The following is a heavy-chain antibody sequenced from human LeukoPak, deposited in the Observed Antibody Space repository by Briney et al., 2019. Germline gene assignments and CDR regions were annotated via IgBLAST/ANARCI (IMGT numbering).Heavy chain of an antibody. CDR1: GGTFSSYT. CDR3: AREGPRARKVGATTFPDAFDI. D-gene: IGHD1-26*01. J-gene: IGHJ3*02. CDR2: IIPILGIA. Sequence: SVKVSCKASGGTFSSYTISWVRQAPGQGLEWMGRIIPILGIANYAQKFQGRVTITADKSTSTAYMELSSLRSEDTAVYYCAREGPRARKVGATTFPDAFDIWGQGTMVTVSS. V-gene: IGHV1-69*04.